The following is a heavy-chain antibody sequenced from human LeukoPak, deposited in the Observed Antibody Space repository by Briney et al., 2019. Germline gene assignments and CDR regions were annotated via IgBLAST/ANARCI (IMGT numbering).Heavy chain of an antibody. Sequence: GGSLRLSCAASGFTFSSYGMHWVRQAPGKGLEWVAFIRYDGSNKYYADSVKGRFTISRDNAKNSLYLQMNRLRAEDTAVYYCARDRYYYDSSGYGYWGQGTLVTVSS. J-gene: IGHJ4*02. CDR1: GFTFSSYG. V-gene: IGHV3-30*02. CDR3: ARDRYYYDSSGYGY. D-gene: IGHD3-22*01. CDR2: IRYDGSNK.